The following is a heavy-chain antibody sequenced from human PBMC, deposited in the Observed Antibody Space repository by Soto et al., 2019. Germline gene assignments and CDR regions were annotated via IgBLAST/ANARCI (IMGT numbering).Heavy chain of an antibody. CDR3: AREQLRFLEWLPPNWFDP. D-gene: IGHD3-3*01. CDR2: ISSSSSTI. V-gene: IGHV3-48*02. J-gene: IGHJ5*02. Sequence: GGSLRLSCAASGFTFSSYSMNWVRQAPGKGLEWVSYISSSSSTIYYADSVKGRFTISRDNAKNSLYLQMNSLRDEDTVVYYCAREQLRFLEWLPPNWFDPWGQGTLVTVSS. CDR1: GFTFSSYS.